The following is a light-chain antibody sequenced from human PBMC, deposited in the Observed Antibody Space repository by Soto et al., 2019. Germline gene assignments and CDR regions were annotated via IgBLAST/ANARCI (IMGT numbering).Light chain of an antibody. CDR3: QQSYTSIT. V-gene: IGKV1-39*01. J-gene: IGKJ5*01. CDR2: TAS. Sequence: DIQMTQSPSSLSASVGARLTITFRASQSISSYLNWYQQKPGKAPKLLIYTASNLQSGVPSRFSGSGSGTDFTLTITSLQPEDFATYYCQQSYTSITFGQGTRLEIK. CDR1: QSISSY.